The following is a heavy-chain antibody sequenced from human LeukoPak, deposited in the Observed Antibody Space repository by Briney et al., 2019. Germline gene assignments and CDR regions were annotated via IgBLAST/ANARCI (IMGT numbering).Heavy chain of an antibody. J-gene: IGHJ4*02. CDR3: ARDLYDSSGYYLTLGY. CDR1: GFTFSSYA. CDR2: ISYDGSNK. D-gene: IGHD3-22*01. Sequence: PGGSLRLSCAASGFTFSSYAMHWVRQAPGKGLEWVAVISYDGSNKYYADSVKGRFTISRDNSKNTLYLQMNSLRAEDTAVYYCARDLYDSSGYYLTLGYWGQGTLVTVSS. V-gene: IGHV3-30*14.